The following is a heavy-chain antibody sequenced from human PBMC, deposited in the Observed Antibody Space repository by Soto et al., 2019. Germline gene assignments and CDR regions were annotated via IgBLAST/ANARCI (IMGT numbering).Heavy chain of an antibody. V-gene: IGHV1-69*13. J-gene: IGHJ5*02. CDR2: IIPIFGTA. CDR3: AREEIQLSNWFDP. Sequence: SVKVSCKASGGTFSSYAIGWVRQAPGQGLEWMGGIIPIFGTANYAQKFQGRVTITADESTSTAYMELSSLRSEDTAVYYCAREEIQLSNWFDPWGQGTLVTVSS. D-gene: IGHD5-18*01. CDR1: GGTFSSYA.